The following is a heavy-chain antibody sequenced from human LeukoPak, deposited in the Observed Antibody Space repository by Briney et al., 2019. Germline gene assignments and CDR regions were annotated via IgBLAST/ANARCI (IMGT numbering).Heavy chain of an antibody. J-gene: IGHJ4*02. Sequence: GGSLRLSCAASGFTFSDYYVSWIRQAPGKGLEWVSYISSSGSTIYYADSVKARFTISRDNAKNSLYLQMNSLRAEDTAVYYCARVYDFWSGRYFDYWGQGTLVTVSS. CDR3: ARVYDFWSGRYFDY. CDR2: ISSSGSTI. V-gene: IGHV3-11*04. D-gene: IGHD3-3*01. CDR1: GFTFSDYY.